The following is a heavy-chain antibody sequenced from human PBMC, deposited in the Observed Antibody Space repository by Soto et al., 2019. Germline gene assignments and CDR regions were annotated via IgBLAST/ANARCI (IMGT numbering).Heavy chain of an antibody. J-gene: IGHJ4*02. CDR2: ISDYNGNT. V-gene: IGHV1-18*01. D-gene: IGHD3-16*01. CDR1: GYTFTNFG. CDR3: ARRGSPIES. Sequence: QVQLVQSGAEVKKHGASVKVSCKASGYTFTNFGISWVRQAPGQGLEWMGWISDYNGNTNYAQNFEGRVIMTTDTSTSIDYMELRSLRTADTAVYYCARRGSPIESWGQGTLVTVSS.